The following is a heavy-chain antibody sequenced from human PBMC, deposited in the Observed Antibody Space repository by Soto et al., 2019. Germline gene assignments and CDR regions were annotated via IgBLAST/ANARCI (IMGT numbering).Heavy chain of an antibody. Sequence: QVQLVESGGGVVQPGGSLRLSCAASGIIFTGYGMHWVRQAPGQGLEWVAVIRFDGTNTYYADSMKGRFTISRDNFKNMLYQQMNSLRAQDTAVYYCARAGVGATVCFGFFDYWGQGALVTVSS. D-gene: IGHD1-26*01. V-gene: IGHV3-30*02. CDR2: IRFDGTNT. CDR3: ARAGVGATVCFGFFDY. J-gene: IGHJ4*02. CDR1: GIIFTGYG.